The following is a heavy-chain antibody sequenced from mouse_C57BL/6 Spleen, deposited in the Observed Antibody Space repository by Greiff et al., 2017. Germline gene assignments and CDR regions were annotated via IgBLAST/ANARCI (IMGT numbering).Heavy chain of an antibody. CDR3: ARRTAQADYFDY. CDR2: IDPSDSYT. CDR1: GYTFTSYW. V-gene: IGHV1-50*01. Sequence: QVQLKQPGAELVKPGASVKLSCKASGYTFTSYWMQWVKQRPGQGLEWIGEIDPSDSYTNYNQKFKGKATLTVDTSSSTAYMQLSSLTSEDSAVYYCARRTAQADYFDYWGQGTTLTVSS. D-gene: IGHD3-2*02. J-gene: IGHJ2*01.